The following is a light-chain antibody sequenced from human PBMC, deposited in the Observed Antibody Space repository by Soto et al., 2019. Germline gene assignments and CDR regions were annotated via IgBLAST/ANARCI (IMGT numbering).Light chain of an antibody. Sequence: QSALTQPASVSGSPGQSITISCTGTSSDVGGYNYVSWYQQHPGKAPKLMIYEVSKRPSGVPGRFSGSKSGNTASLTISGLQAEDEADYYCCSYAGSYPFVFGTGTKVTVL. CDR2: EVS. V-gene: IGLV2-8*01. CDR1: SSDVGGYNY. CDR3: CSYAGSYPFV. J-gene: IGLJ1*01.